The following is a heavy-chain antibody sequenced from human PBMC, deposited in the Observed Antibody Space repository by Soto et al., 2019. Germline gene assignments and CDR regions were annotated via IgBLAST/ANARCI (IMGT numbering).Heavy chain of an antibody. D-gene: IGHD2-21*02. Sequence: GGSPRLSCAASGFTFSSYGMHWVRQAPGKGLEWVAVIWYDGSNKYYADSVKGRFTISRDNSKNTLYLQMNSLRAEDTAVYYCAREYCGGDCYPTYYYYGMDVWGQGTTVTVSS. V-gene: IGHV3-33*01. CDR1: GFTFSSYG. CDR2: IWYDGSNK. J-gene: IGHJ6*02. CDR3: AREYCGGDCYPTYYYYGMDV.